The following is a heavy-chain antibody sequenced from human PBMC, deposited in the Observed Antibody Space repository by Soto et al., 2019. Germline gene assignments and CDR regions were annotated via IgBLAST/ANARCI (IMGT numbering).Heavy chain of an antibody. CDR2: MNPNSGNT. V-gene: IGHV1-8*01. CDR3: ARGLLYSSSHNY. CDR1: GYTFTSYD. D-gene: IGHD6-6*01. Sequence: GASVKVSCKASGYTFTSYDINWVRQATGQGLEWMGWMNPNSGNTGYAQKFQGRVTMTRNTSISTAYMELSGLRSEDTAVYYCARGLLYSSSHNYWGQGTLVTVSS. J-gene: IGHJ4*02.